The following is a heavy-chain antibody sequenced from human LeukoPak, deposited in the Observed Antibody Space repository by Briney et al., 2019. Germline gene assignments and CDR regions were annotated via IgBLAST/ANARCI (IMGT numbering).Heavy chain of an antibody. CDR2: IYHSGST. Sequence: SQTLSLTCTVSGGSISSGGYYWSWIRQPPGKGLEWIGYIYHSGSTYYNPSLKSRVTISVDRSKNQFSLKLSSVTAADTAVYYCAGYIAAAGLNAFDIWGQGTMVTVSS. CDR3: AGYIAAAGLNAFDI. J-gene: IGHJ3*02. D-gene: IGHD6-13*01. CDR1: GGSISSGGYY. V-gene: IGHV4-30-2*01.